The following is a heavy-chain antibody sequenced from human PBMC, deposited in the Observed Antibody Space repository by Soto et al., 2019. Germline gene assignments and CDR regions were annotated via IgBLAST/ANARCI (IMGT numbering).Heavy chain of an antibody. Sequence: SDTLSLTCTVSGGSIATSSYFWAWIRRPPGKGLEWIGSIDYRGTIYNNPSLKSRVTISVDTSKNHFSLKLDSVTAADTALYYCSRRAPEGFDPWGQGNLVTVSS. V-gene: IGHV4-39*02. CDR1: GGSIATSSYF. CDR3: SRRAPEGFDP. CDR2: IDYRGTI. J-gene: IGHJ5*02.